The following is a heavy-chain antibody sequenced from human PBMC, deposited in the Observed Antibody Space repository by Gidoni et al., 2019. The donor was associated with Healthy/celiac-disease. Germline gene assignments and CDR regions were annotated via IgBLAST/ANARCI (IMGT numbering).Heavy chain of an antibody. CDR2: ST. J-gene: IGHJ6*02. Sequence: STYYNPSLKSRVTISVDTSKNQFSLKLSSVTAADTAVYYCARDLADRGMDVWGQGTTVTVSS. V-gene: IGHV4-39*07. D-gene: IGHD3-3*02. CDR3: ARDLADRGMDV.